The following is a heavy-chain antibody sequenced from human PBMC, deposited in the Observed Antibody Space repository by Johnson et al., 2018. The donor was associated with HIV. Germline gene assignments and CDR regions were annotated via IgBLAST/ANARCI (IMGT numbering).Heavy chain of an antibody. CDR2: ISYDGGSK. CDR3: ARLPSGYSRDDLDI. J-gene: IGHJ3*02. D-gene: IGHD5-18*01. V-gene: IGHV3-30*04. Sequence: HWVRQAPGKGLEWVAIISYDGGSKYYADSVKGRFTVSRDNSKNTLYLQINSLIPEDTAVYYCARLPSGYSRDDLDIWGQGTMVTVSS.